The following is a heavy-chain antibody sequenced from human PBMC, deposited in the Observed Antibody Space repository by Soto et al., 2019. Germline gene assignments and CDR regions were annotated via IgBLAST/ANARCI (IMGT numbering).Heavy chain of an antibody. CDR1: GFTFSSYG. CDR2: IWYDGSNK. CDR3: ARDSYDSSGYLAGFDY. V-gene: IGHV3-33*01. D-gene: IGHD3-22*01. Sequence: PGGSLRLSCAASGFTFSSYGMHWVRQAPGKGLEWVAVIWYDGSNKCYADSVKGRFTISRDDSKNTLYLQMNSLRAEDTAVYYCARDSYDSSGYLAGFDYWGQGTLVTVSS. J-gene: IGHJ4*02.